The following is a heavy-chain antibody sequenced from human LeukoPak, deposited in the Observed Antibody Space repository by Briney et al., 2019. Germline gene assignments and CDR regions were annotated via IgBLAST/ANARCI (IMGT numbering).Heavy chain of an antibody. Sequence: PSETLSLTCSVSGDSIINSTYHWGWVRQSPGKGLEWIGSIYYSGSTYYNPSLWSRVTISVVTPKNQFSLLLRSVTAADTAVYYCARHNLWFGKKGGWLDPWGQGSLVTVSS. CDR3: ARHNLWFGKKGGWLDP. V-gene: IGHV4-39*01. CDR2: IYYSGST. J-gene: IGHJ5*02. D-gene: IGHD3-10*01. CDR1: GDSIINSTYH.